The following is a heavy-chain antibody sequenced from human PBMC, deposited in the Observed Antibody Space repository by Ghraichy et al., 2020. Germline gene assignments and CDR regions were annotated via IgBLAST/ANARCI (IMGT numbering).Heavy chain of an antibody. D-gene: IGHD3-10*01. CDR3: ARDPVWFGELLSPYFDY. Sequence: SVKVSCKASGGTFSSYAISWVRQAPGQGLEWMGGIIPIFGTANYAQKFQGRVTITADESTSTAYMELSSLRSEDMAVYYCARDPVWFGELLSPYFDYWGQGTLVTVSS. V-gene: IGHV1-69*13. CDR2: IIPIFGTA. CDR1: GGTFSSYA. J-gene: IGHJ4*02.